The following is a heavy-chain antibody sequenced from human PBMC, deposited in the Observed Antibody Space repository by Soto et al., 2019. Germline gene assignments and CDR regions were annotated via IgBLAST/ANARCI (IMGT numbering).Heavy chain of an antibody. D-gene: IGHD3-3*01. J-gene: IGHJ4*02. CDR2: ITWNSRVL. Sequence: ESGGRLVQPGRSLRLSCVGTGLNFDDFAMHWVRQAPGKGLEWASGITWNSRVLAYADSVKGRFTISRDNARNSLYLQMDSLRDEDTALYYCAKGRYDFWSPYYFDSWGQGTLVTVSS. V-gene: IGHV3-9*01. CDR3: AKGRYDFWSPYYFDS. CDR1: GLNFDDFA.